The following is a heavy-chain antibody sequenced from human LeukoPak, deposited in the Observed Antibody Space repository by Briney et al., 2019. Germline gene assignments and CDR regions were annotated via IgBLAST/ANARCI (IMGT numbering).Heavy chain of an antibody. D-gene: IGHD2/OR15-2a*01. V-gene: IGHV4-59*08. J-gene: IGHJ4*02. CDR1: GPSISSFY. CDR3: AALGLVTGAFDS. CDR2: IYYTGST. Sequence: ASQTLSLTYPLSGPSISSFYWSCVRHPPGEPLEWVGFIYYTGSTNYGPSLKSRVSISVGTSQNQFSLKLTSVTAADTAVYYCAALGLVTGAFDSWGQGTLVTVSA.